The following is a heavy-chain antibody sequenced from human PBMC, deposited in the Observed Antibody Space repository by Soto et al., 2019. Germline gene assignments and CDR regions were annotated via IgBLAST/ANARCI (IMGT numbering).Heavy chain of an antibody. CDR2: IYYSGST. D-gene: IGHD5-18*01. Sequence: PSETLSLTCTVSGGSISSYYWSWIRQPPGKGLEWIGYIYYSGSTNYNPSLKSRVTISVDTSKNQFSLKLSSVTAADTAVYYCARDGGSYSYGHNFDYWGQGTLVTVS. V-gene: IGHV4-59*01. CDR3: ARDGGSYSYGHNFDY. CDR1: GGSISSYY. J-gene: IGHJ4*02.